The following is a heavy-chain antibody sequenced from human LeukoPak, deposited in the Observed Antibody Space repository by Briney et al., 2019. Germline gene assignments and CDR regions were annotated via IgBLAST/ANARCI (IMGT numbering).Heavy chain of an antibody. CDR3: AKDIGRLGELSPHFDY. Sequence: GGSLRLSCAASGFTFDDYAMHGVRQAPGKGLEWVSGISWNSGSIGYADSVKGRFTISRDNAKNSLYLQMNSLRAEDMALYYCAKDIGRLGELSPHFDYWGQGTLVTVSS. CDR1: GFTFDDYA. CDR2: ISWNSGSI. D-gene: IGHD3-16*02. V-gene: IGHV3-9*03. J-gene: IGHJ4*02.